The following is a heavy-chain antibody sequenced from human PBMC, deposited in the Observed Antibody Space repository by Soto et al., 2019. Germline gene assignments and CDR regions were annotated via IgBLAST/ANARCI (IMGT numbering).Heavy chain of an antibody. Sequence: EVQILESGGGLVQPGGSLRLSCAASGFTFSTYGLTWVRQAPGKGLEWVSLINDDGAGTYYADSVKGRFTISRDNSKKTLYLQMNSLRAEDTAVYYCAARNFEYWGQGTLVTVSS. CDR3: AARNFEY. J-gene: IGHJ4*02. CDR1: GFTFSTYG. CDR2: INDDGAGT. V-gene: IGHV3-23*01.